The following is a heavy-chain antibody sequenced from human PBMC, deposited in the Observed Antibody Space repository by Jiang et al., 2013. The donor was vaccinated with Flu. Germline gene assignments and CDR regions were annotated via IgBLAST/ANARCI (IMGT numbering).Heavy chain of an antibody. CDR3: ARQRPYYYGSGSYYRRGYFDY. D-gene: IGHD3-10*01. CDR2: IYPGDSDT. CDR1: GYSFTSYW. V-gene: IGHV5-51*01. J-gene: IGHJ4*02. Sequence: SGAEVKKPGESLKISCKDSGYSFTSYWIGWVRQMPGKGLEWMGIIYPGDSDTRYSPSFQGQVTISADKSISTAYLQWSSLKASDTAMYYCARQRPYYYGSGSYYRRGYFDYWGQGTLVTVSS.